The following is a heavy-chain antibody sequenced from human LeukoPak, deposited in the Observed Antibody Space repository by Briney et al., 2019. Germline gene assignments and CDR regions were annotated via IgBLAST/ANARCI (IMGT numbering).Heavy chain of an antibody. Sequence: GGSLRLSCAASGFXFSSSEMNWVRQAPGKGLEWVSYISSSGSTIFNADSVKGRFTISRDNAKNSLYLQMNSLRAEDTAVYYCAREEGVKPRIDAFDIWAKGQWSSSLQ. J-gene: IGHJ3*02. CDR3: AREEGVKPRIDAFDI. V-gene: IGHV3-48*03. D-gene: IGHD1-14*01. CDR1: GFXFSSSE. CDR2: ISSSGSTI.